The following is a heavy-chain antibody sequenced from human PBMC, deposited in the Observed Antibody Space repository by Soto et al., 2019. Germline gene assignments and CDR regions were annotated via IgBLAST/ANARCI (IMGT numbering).Heavy chain of an antibody. V-gene: IGHV2-70*01. CDR3: ARIKSTSPWEYGMDV. Sequence: SGPTLVNPTQTLTLTCTFSGFSLSTSGMCVSWIRQPPGKALEWLAVIEWDDDKYYSTSLKTRLTISKDTSKNLVVLTMTNMDPVDTATYYCARIKSTSPWEYGMDVWGQGTTVTVSS. CDR1: GFSLSTSGMC. D-gene: IGHD1-26*01. CDR2: IEWDDDK. J-gene: IGHJ6*02.